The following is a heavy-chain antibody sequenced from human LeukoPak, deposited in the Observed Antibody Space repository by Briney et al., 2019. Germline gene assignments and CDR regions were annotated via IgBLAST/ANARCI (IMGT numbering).Heavy chain of an antibody. Sequence: GGSLRLSCAASGFTFSSYGMHWVRQAPGKGLEWVAVISYDGSNKYYADSVKGRFTISRDNSKNTLYLQMNSLRAEDTAVYYCAKSAGDSGWGLDYWGQGTLVTVSS. V-gene: IGHV3-30*18. CDR2: ISYDGSNK. J-gene: IGHJ4*02. CDR1: GFTFSSYG. CDR3: AKSAGDSGWGLDY. D-gene: IGHD6-19*01.